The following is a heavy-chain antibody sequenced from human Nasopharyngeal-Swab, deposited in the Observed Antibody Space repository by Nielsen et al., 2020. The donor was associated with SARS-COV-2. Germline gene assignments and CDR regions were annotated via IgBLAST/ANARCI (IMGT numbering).Heavy chain of an antibody. CDR3: AKDGVVRGDALDL. D-gene: IGHD3-10*01. Sequence: GRSLRPSCAASGFTLNILVMAWDRRAPGRCLQWVTGISSSGGSTHYTDSVKGRFTISRDNSKKTLYLAMHSQRVEDTAVYYCAKDGVVRGDALDLWGQGTMVTVSS. J-gene: IGHJ3*01. CDR1: GFTLNILV. CDR2: ISSSGGST. V-gene: IGHV3-23*01.